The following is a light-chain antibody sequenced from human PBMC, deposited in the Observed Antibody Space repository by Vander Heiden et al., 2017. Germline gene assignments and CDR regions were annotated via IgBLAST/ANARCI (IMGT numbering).Light chain of an antibody. J-gene: IGKJ2*01. CDR2: GAS. Sequence: ETVLTQSPGTLSLSPGERATLSCRASQSVSSSYLAWYQQKPGQAPRLLIYGASSSATGIPDRFSGSGSGTDFTLTISRLEPEDFAVYYCQQYGSSPPYTFGQGTKLEIK. CDR3: QQYGSSPPYT. CDR1: QSVSSSY. V-gene: IGKV3-20*01.